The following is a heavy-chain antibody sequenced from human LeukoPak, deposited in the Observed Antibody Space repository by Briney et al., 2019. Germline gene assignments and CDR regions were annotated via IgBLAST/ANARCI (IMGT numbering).Heavy chain of an antibody. CDR2: IKHDGSAA. Sequence: GGSLRLSCAASGFIFSGYYMSWVRQAPGKGLEWVANIKHDGSAANYLDSVRGRFTVSRDNAKNSVYLQMNGLRADDTAVYYCARDLISVTAIAFFDYWGQGSLVTVSS. CDR3: ARDLISVTAIAFFDY. CDR1: GFIFSGYY. D-gene: IGHD2-21*02. J-gene: IGHJ4*02. V-gene: IGHV3-7*01.